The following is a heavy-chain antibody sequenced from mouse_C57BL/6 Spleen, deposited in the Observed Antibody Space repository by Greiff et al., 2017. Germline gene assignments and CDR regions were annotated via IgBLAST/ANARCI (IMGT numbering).Heavy chain of an antibody. CDR2: ISSGSSTI. Sequence: DVHLVESGGGLVKPGGSLKLSCAASGFTFSDYGMHWVRQAPEKGLEWVAYISSGSSTIYYADTVKGRFTISRDNAKNTLFLQMPSLRSEDTAVYYCAELYSNYVGGAMDYWGQGTSVTVSS. CDR3: AELYSNYVGGAMDY. J-gene: IGHJ4*01. D-gene: IGHD2-5*01. V-gene: IGHV5-17*01. CDR1: GFTFSDYG.